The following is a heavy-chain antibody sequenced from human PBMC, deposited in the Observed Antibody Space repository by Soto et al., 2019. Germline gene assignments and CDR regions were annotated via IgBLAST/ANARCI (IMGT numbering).Heavy chain of an antibody. D-gene: IGHD6-6*01. J-gene: IGHJ4*02. V-gene: IGHV4-31*03. CDR2: IYYSGST. CDR1: GGSISSGGYY. Sequence: TLSPTCTVSGGSISSGGYYWSWIRQHPGKGLEWIGYIYYSGSTYYNPSLKSRVTISVGTSKNQFSLKLSSVTAADTAVYYCARFGRYSSSYFDYWGQGTLVTVSS. CDR3: ARFGRYSSSYFDY.